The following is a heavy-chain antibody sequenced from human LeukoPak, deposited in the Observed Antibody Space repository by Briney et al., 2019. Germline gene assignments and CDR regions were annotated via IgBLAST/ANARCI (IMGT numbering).Heavy chain of an antibody. J-gene: IGHJ4*02. CDR3: AKDLVVGATTD. V-gene: IGHV3-23*01. D-gene: IGHD1-26*01. CDR2: ISGSGGST. CDR1: GFTFSSYA. Sequence: PGVSLRLSCSASGFTFSSYAMSWLRQAPGRGLEWVSAISGSGGSTYYADSVKGRFTISRDNSKNTLYLQMNSLRAEDTAVYYCAKDLVVGATTDWGQGTLVSVSS.